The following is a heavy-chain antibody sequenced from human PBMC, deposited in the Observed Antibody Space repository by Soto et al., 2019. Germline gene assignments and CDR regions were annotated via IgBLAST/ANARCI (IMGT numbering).Heavy chain of an antibody. Sequence: QVHMVQSGAEVKKPGASVKVSCKASGYIFPSYGISWVRQAPGQGLVWMGWISAHNDNTKYAQKFQGRVTMTTDTSTSTAHMELRGLRSADTAVYYSAGDGGGWPDSWGQGTLVTVSS. J-gene: IGHJ4*02. D-gene: IGHD6-19*01. CDR3: AGDGGGWPDS. CDR2: ISAHNDNT. CDR1: GYIFPSYG. V-gene: IGHV1-18*01.